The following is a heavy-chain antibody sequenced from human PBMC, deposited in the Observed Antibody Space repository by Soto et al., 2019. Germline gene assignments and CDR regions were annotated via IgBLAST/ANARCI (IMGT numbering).Heavy chain of an antibody. CDR2: ISSSSSYI. D-gene: IGHD3-10*02. J-gene: IGHJ4*02. CDR1: GFTFSSYS. CDR3: ARDMSPLSCFEY. Sequence: PGGSLRLSCGASGFTFSSYSMNWVRQAPGKGLEWVSSISSSSSYIYYADSVKGRFTISRDSAKNSLYLQMNSLRAEDTAVYYCARDMSPLSCFEYWGQGTLVTVSS. V-gene: IGHV3-21*01.